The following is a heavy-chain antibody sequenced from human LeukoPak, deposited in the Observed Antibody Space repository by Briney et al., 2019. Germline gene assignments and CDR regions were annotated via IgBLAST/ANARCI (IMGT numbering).Heavy chain of an antibody. J-gene: IGHJ4*02. D-gene: IGHD3-9*01. CDR3: ARAPQYYDILTGPTEGYYFDY. V-gene: IGHV4-61*02. CDR1: GGSISSGSYY. Sequence: SETLSLTCTVSGGSISSGSYYWSWIRQPAGKGLEWIGRIYTSGSTNYNPSLKSRVTISVDTSKNQFSLKLSSVTAADTAVYYCARAPQYYDILTGPTEGYYFDYWGQGTLVTVSS. CDR2: IYTSGST.